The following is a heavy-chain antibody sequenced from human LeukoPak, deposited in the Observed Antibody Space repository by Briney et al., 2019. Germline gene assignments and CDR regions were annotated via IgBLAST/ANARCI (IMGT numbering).Heavy chain of an antibody. Sequence: SQTLSLTCAISGDSVSSNSAAWNWIRQSPSRGPEWLGRTYYRSKWYNDYAVSVKSRITINPDTSKNQFSLQLNSVTPEDTAVYYCARGGDYGDYLYYYYGMDVWGQGTTVTVSS. D-gene: IGHD4-17*01. V-gene: IGHV6-1*01. CDR2: TYYRSKWYN. CDR1: GDSVSSNSAA. J-gene: IGHJ6*02. CDR3: ARGGDYGDYLYYYYGMDV.